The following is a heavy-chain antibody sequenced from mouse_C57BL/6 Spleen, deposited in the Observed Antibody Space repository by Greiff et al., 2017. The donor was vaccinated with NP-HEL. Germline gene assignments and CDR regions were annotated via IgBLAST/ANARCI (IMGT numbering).Heavy chain of an antibody. V-gene: IGHV5-6*01. J-gene: IGHJ4*01. CDR3: ARQNYSNYEAMDY. CDR1: GFTFSSYG. CDR2: ISSGGSYT. D-gene: IGHD2-5*01. Sequence: EVQGVESGGDLVKPGGSLKLSCAASGFTFSSYGMSWVRQTPDKRLEWVATISSGGSYTYYPDSVKGRFTISRDNAKNTLYLQMSSLKSEDTAMYYCARQNYSNYEAMDYWGQGTSVTVSS.